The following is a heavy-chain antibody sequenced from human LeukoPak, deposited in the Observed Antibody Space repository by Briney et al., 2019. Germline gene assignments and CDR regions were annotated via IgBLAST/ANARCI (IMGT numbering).Heavy chain of an antibody. J-gene: IGHJ4*02. CDR2: ISAYNGNT. V-gene: IGHV1-18*01. D-gene: IGHD3-22*01. CDR3: AREVSGYHIDY. Sequence: GASVKVSCKASGYSFTSYGISWVRQAPGQGLEWMGLISAYNGNTNHAQNFQGRVTMTTETSTSTAYMELRSLRSDDTAVYYCAREVSGYHIDYWGQGTLVTVSS. CDR1: GYSFTSYG.